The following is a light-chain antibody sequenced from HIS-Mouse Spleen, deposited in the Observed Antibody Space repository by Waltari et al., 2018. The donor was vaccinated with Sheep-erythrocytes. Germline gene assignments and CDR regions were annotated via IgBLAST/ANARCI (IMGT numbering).Light chain of an antibody. CDR3: SSYTSSSTWV. CDR1: SSDVGGYNY. V-gene: IGLV2-14*01. Sequence: QSALTQPASVSGSPGQSITISCTGTSSDVGGYNYFSWYQQHPGKAPKLMIYEVSNRPSGVSNRFSGLQAEDEADYYCSSYTSSSTWVFGGGTKLTVL. CDR2: EVS. J-gene: IGLJ3*02.